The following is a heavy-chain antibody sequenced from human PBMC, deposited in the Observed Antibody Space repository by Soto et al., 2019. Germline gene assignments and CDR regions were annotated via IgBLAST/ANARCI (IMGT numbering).Heavy chain of an antibody. CDR1: GGTSSSYA. V-gene: IGHV1-69*01. Sequence: QVQVVKSGAEVKKPGSSVRVSCKASGGTSSSYAITWMRQAPGQGLEWMGGIIPISDTTDYAQKFQGRVTFTADESTSTVYMELSSLTSEDTAVYYCASGGTTVNRRFDFWGQGTLVTVSS. CDR3: ASGGTTVNRRFDF. D-gene: IGHD4-4*01. CDR2: IIPISDTT. J-gene: IGHJ4*02.